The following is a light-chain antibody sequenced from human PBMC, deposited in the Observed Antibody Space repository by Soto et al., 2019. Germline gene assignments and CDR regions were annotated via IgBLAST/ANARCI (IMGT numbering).Light chain of an antibody. CDR2: GAS. CDR1: QSVSSN. V-gene: IGKV3-15*01. Sequence: EIVMTQSPATLSVSPGERATLSCRASQSVSSNLAWYQQKPGQAPRLLIYGASTRATGVPVRFSGSGSGTEFTLTISSLQSEDFAVYYCRHYNNWPPWTFGQGTKVEIK. CDR3: RHYNNWPPWT. J-gene: IGKJ1*01.